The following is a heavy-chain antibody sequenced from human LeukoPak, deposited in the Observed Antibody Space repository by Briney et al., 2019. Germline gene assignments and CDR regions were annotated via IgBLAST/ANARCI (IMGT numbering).Heavy chain of an antibody. J-gene: IGHJ6*02. CDR1: GFTFSSYA. V-gene: IGHV3-30-3*01. CDR3: ARDNVRWGSIYYYYGMDV. Sequence: RSLRLSCAASGFTFSSYAMHWVRQAPGKGLEWVAVISYDGSNKYYADSVKGRFTISRDNSKNTLYLQMNSLRAEDTAVYYCARDNVRWGSIYYYYGMDVWGQGTTVTVSS. D-gene: IGHD5-24*01. CDR2: ISYDGSNK.